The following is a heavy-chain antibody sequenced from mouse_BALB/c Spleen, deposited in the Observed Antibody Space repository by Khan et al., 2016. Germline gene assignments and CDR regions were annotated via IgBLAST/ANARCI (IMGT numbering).Heavy chain of an antibody. CDR2: ISNGGDNT. V-gene: IGHV5-12*02. D-gene: IGHD1-1*01. CDR3: ARHLRSYVSPWYFDV. Sequence: EVELVESGGGLVQPGGSLKLSCATSGFTFSDYYMYWVRQTPEKRLEWVAYISNGGDNTYYPDTVKGRFTISRDNAKNILYLQMSRLKSEDTAMYYCARHLRSYVSPWYFDVWGAGTTVTVSS. J-gene: IGHJ1*01. CDR1: GFTFSDYY.